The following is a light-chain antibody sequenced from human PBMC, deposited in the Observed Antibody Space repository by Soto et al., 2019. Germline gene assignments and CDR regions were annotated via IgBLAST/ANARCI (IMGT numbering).Light chain of an antibody. CDR2: WAP. J-gene: IGKJ1*01. Sequence: DIVMTQSPDSLAVSLGERATINCKSSQSVLYSSNNKNYLAWYQQKPGQPPKLLIYWAPTRESGVPDRFSGSGSGTDFTLTISSLQAEDVAVYYCQQYDGTPWTFGQGTKVDIK. CDR3: QQYDGTPWT. CDR1: QSVLYSSNNKNY. V-gene: IGKV4-1*01.